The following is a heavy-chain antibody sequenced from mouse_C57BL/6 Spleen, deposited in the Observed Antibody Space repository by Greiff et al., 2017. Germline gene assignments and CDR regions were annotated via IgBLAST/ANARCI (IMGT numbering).Heavy chain of an antibody. V-gene: IGHV1-72*01. CDR3: ASGRSYGSTDFDY. Sequence: QVQLKQPGAELVKPGASVKLSCKASGYTFTSYWMHWVKQRPGRGLEWIGRIDPNSGGTKYNEKFKSKATLTVDKPSSTAYMQLSSLTSEDSAVYYCASGRSYGSTDFDYWGQGTTLTVSS. CDR2: IDPNSGGT. CDR1: GYTFTSYW. J-gene: IGHJ2*01. D-gene: IGHD1-1*01.